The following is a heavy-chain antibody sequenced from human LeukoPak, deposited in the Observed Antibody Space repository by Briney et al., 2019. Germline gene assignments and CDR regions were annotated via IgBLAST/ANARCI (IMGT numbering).Heavy chain of an antibody. J-gene: IGHJ4*02. D-gene: IGHD1-26*01. CDR3: VRDRELYY. CDR1: GGSIIIYY. Sequence: SETLSLTCTVSGGSIIIYYWSWIRQPPGKGLEWIGYVYNSGSTDYNPSLKSRVTISADTSKNQFSLKVNSVTASDTAVYYCVRDRELYYWGQGILVTVSS. V-gene: IGHV4-59*01. CDR2: VYNSGST.